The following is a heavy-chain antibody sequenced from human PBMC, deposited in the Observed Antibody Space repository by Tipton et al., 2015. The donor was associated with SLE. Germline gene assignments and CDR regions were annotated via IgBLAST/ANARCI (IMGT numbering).Heavy chain of an antibody. V-gene: IGHV4-30-2*06. D-gene: IGHD1-26*01. CDR1: GGSISSGSYA. CDR3: ATSLIVQGIFFDF. CDR2: FYPSGSS. Sequence: TLSLTRAVSGGSISSGSYAWNWIRQSPGKGLEWIGYFYPSGSSHYSPSFKSRLTISVDTSRNEISLMLSSVTAADTAVYYCATSLIVQGIFFDFWGQGTLVTVSS. J-gene: IGHJ4*02.